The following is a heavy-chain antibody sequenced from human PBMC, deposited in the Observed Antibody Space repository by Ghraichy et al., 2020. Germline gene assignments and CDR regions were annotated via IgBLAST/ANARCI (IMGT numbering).Heavy chain of an antibody. D-gene: IGHD2-15*01. CDR1: GGSISSSSYY. CDR2: IYYSGST. CDR3: ARIVVSSYFDY. Sequence: TLSLTCTVSGGSISSSSYYWGWIRQPPGKGLEWIGSIYYSGSTYYNPSLKSRVTISVDTSKNQFSLKLSSVTAADTAVYYCARIVVSSYFDYWGQGTLVTVSS. V-gene: IGHV4-39*07. J-gene: IGHJ4*02.